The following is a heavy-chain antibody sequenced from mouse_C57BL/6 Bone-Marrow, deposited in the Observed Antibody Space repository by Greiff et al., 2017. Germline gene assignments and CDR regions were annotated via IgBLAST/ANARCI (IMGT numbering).Heavy chain of an antibody. V-gene: IGHV5-17*01. CDR1: GFTFSDYG. CDR2: ISRGSSTI. CDR3: GRRDFDY. J-gene: IGHJ2*01. Sequence: EVKLMESGGGLVKPGGSLKLSCAASGFTFSDYGMHWVRQAPEKGLEWVAYISRGSSTIYYAETVKGRFTISRDNATNTLFLQMTSLRSEGTAMYYCGRRDFDYWGQGTTLTVSS.